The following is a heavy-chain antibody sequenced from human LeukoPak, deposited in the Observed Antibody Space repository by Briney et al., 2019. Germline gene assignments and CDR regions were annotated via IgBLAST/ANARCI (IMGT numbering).Heavy chain of an antibody. CDR2: ISWNSGSI. CDR1: GFTFDDYA. Sequence: GGSLRLSCAASGFTFDDYAMHWVRQAPGKGLEWVSGISWNSGSIGYADSVKGRFTISRDNAKNSLYLQMNSLRAEDTALYYCAKEHYGSGSFDYWGQGTLVTVSS. CDR3: AKEHYGSGSFDY. V-gene: IGHV3-9*01. J-gene: IGHJ4*02. D-gene: IGHD3-10*01.